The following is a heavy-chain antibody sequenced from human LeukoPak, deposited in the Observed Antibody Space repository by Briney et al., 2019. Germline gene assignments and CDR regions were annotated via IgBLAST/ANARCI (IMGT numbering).Heavy chain of an antibody. J-gene: IGHJ4*02. V-gene: IGHV1-8*01. CDR3: ARAKMVRGVIKDY. Sequence: ASVKVSCKASGYTFTSYDINWVRQATGQGLEWMGWMNPNSGITGYAQKFQGRVTMTRNTSISTAYMELSSLRSEDTAVYYCARAKMVRGVIKDYWGQGTQVTVSS. D-gene: IGHD3-10*01. CDR1: GYTFTSYD. CDR2: MNPNSGIT.